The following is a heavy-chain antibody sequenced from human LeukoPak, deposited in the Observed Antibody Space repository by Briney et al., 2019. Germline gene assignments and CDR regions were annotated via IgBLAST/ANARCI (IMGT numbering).Heavy chain of an antibody. J-gene: IGHJ6*03. V-gene: IGHV4-59*01. D-gene: IGHD6-19*01. CDR2: VFYSGST. Sequence: SETLSLTCTVSGGSISSYYWSWIRQPPGKGLEWIGYVFYSGSTNYNPSLRSRVTISVDTSKNQFSLKLSSVTAADTAVYYCARGRIAVAGTYIPSNWGPQLYYMDAWGKGTTVTVSS. CDR1: GGSISSYY. CDR3: ARGRIAVAGTYIPSNWGPQLYYMDA.